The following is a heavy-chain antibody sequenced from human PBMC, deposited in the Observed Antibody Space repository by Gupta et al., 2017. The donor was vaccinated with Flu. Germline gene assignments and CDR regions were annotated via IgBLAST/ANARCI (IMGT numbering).Heavy chain of an antibody. Sequence: SCAASGFIFSNAWMGWVRQAPGKGMGWVGVIKSKTQGGTTEYGTPVKGRFTISRDDSKHMVFLQMNNLKAEDTAVYYCVTAGTVRRWGQGTLVTVSP. J-gene: IGHJ4*02. CDR3: VTAGTVRR. D-gene: IGHD2-21*02. V-gene: IGHV3-15*05. CDR2: IKSKTQGGTT. CDR1: GFIFSNAW.